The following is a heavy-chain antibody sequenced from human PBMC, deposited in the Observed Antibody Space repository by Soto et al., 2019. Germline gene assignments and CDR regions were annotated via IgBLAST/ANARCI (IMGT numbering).Heavy chain of an antibody. J-gene: IGHJ6*02. V-gene: IGHV4-59*08. CDR2: VYSTGGT. D-gene: IGHD1-1*01. Sequence: QVQLQQSGPGLVKPSETLSLTCSVSSGPSSSHNWGWIRQPPGRGLEWIGYVYSTGGTSYNPSLKSRVTISADTSTNHISLTLTSVTAADTAVYYCVRQGIGNRHGLVDVWGQGTTVRVSS. CDR1: SGPSSSHN. CDR3: VRQGIGNRHGLVDV.